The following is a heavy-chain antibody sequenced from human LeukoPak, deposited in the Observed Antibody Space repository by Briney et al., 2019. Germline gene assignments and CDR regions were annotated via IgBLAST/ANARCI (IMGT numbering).Heavy chain of an antibody. J-gene: IGHJ1*01. CDR3: ARDSSEFRSLLFH. CDR1: GGIFSRHT. D-gene: IGHD1-14*01. CDR2: ITPMFGTS. V-gene: IGHV1-69*13. Sequence: SVTVSCKASGGIFSRHTISWVRQSPGQGLEWMGGITPMFGTSNYAQKFQGRVTITADESTSTAYMELSSLRSEDTAVYYCARDSSEFRSLLFHWGQGTLVTVSS.